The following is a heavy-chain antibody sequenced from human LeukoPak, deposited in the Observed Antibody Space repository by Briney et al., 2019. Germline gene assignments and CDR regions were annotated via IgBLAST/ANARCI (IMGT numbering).Heavy chain of an antibody. CDR2: IGTAGDT. Sequence: GGSLRLSCAASGFTFSSYDMHWVRQATGKGLEWVSAIGTAGDTYYSGSVKGRFTISRENAKNSLYLQMNSLRAGDTAVYYCARGLYCSSTSCYPSNYFDYWGQGTLVTVSS. D-gene: IGHD2-2*01. V-gene: IGHV3-13*01. CDR1: GFTFSSYD. J-gene: IGHJ4*02. CDR3: ARGLYCSSTSCYPSNYFDY.